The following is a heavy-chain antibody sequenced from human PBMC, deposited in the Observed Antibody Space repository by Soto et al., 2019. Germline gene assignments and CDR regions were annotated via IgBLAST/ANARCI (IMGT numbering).Heavy chain of an antibody. D-gene: IGHD1-1*01. CDR3: FRENVFSYHGMDV. CDR2: IRSKANSYAT. J-gene: IGHJ6*02. Sequence: EVQLVESGGGLVQPGGSLTLSCAGSGFALSGSTIHWVRQASGKGLEWVGRIRSKANSYATAYAKSVKGRFIISRDDSKSTAYVQMDSLKIEDTAVYYCFRENVFSYHGMDVWGQGTTVTVSS. V-gene: IGHV3-73*02. CDR1: GFALSGST.